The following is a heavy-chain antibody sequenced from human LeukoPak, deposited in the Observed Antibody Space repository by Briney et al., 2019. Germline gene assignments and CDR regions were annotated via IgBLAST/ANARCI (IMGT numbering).Heavy chain of an antibody. D-gene: IGHD6-13*01. CDR3: ARHRIAAAGTFEAFDI. J-gene: IGHJ3*02. CDR1: GYTFTSHD. CDR2: MNPNSGNT. Sequence: ASVKVSCKASGYTFTSHDINWVRQATGQGLEWMGWMNPNSGNTGYAQKFQGRVTMTRNTSISTAYMELSSLRSEDTAVYYCARHRIAAAGTFEAFDIWGQGTMVTVSS. V-gene: IGHV1-8*01.